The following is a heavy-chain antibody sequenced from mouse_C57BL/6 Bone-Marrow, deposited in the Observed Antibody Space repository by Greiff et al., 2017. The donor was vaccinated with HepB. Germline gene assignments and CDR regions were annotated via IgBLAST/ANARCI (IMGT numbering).Heavy chain of an antibody. J-gene: IGHJ2*01. CDR1: GYTFTSYW. CDR2: IHPNSGST. CDR3: ARWRLQGYFDY. V-gene: IGHV1-64*01. Sequence: QVQLQQPGAELVKPGASVKLSCKASGYTFTSYWMHWVKQRPGQGLEWIGMIHPNSGSTNYNEKFKSKATLTVDKSSSTAYMQLSSLTSEDSAVYYCARWRLQGYFDYWGQVTTLTVSS. D-gene: IGHD2-4*01.